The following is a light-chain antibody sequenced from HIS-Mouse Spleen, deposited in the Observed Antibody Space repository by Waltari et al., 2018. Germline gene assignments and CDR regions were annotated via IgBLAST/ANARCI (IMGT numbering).Light chain of an antibody. CDR2: GAS. Sequence: EIVLTQSPGTLSLSPEERATLSCRASQRVSSSYLAWYKQKPGQAPRLLIYGASSRATGIPDRFSGSGSGTDFTLTISRLEPEDFAVYYCQQYGSSPRTFGQGTKLEIK. J-gene: IGKJ2*01. CDR1: QRVSSSY. CDR3: QQYGSSPRT. V-gene: IGKV3-20*01.